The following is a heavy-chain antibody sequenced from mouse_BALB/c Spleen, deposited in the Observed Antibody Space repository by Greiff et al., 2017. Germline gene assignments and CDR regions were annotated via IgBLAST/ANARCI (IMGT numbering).Heavy chain of an antibody. J-gene: IGHJ1*01. Sequence: QVQLQQSGAELVRPGSSVKISCKASGYAFSSYWMNWVKQRPGQGLEWIGQIYPGDGDTNYNGKFKGKATLTADKSSSTAYMQLSSLTSEDSAVYFCARLPVRQKGDWYFDVWGAGTTVTVSS. D-gene: IGHD2-14*01. V-gene: IGHV1-80*01. CDR1: GYAFSSYW. CDR3: ARLPVRQKGDWYFDV. CDR2: IYPGDGDT.